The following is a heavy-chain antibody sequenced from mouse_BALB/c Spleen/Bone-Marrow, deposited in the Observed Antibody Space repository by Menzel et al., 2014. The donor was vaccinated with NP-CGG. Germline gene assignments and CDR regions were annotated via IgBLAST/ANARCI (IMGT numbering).Heavy chain of an antibody. Sequence: VMLVESGPGLVAPSQSLSITCTVSGFSLTSYGVNWVRPPPGKGLEWLGVIWAGGSTNYNSSRMSRLSISKDNSKSQVILKMNSLQTDDPAMYCCARGPRTGTRAMDYWGQGTPVTVSS. D-gene: IGHD4-1*01. CDR1: GFSLTSYG. J-gene: IGHJ4*01. CDR3: ARGPRTGTRAMDY. V-gene: IGHV2-9*02. CDR2: IWAGGST.